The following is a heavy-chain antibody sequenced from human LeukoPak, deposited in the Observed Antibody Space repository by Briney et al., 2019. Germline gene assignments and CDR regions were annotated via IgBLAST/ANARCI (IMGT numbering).Heavy chain of an antibody. D-gene: IGHD1-26*01. J-gene: IGHJ4*02. V-gene: IGHV1-18*01. CDR1: GYTFTDYG. CDR3: ASPIEYSGSYYGY. Sequence: ASVKVSCKASGYTFTDYGISWVRQAPGQGLEWMGWIGASNTNTDYPQNLQGRVTVTSDTSTSTAYMELRSLRSDDTAVYYCASPIEYSGSYYGYWGQGTLVTVSS. CDR2: IGASNTNT.